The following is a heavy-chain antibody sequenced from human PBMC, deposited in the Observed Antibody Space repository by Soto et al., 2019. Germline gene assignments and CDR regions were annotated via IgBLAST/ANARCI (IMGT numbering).Heavy chain of an antibody. J-gene: IGHJ3*02. CDR3: ARSGRSDAFDI. D-gene: IGHD1-1*01. CDR2: ISSSSSYI. Sequence: GGSLRLSCAASGFTFSSYSMNWVRQAPGKGLEWVSSISSSSSYIYYADSVKGRFTISRDNAKNSLYLQMNSLRAEDTAVYYCARSGRSDAFDIWGQGTMVTVSS. V-gene: IGHV3-21*01. CDR1: GFTFSSYS.